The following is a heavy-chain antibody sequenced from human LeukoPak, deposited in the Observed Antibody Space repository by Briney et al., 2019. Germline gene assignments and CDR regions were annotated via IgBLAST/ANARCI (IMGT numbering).Heavy chain of an antibody. CDR3: ARDCSSTSCYSLGWGYYYMDV. CDR2: IYYSGST. D-gene: IGHD2-2*01. CDR1: GGSISSYY. J-gene: IGHJ6*03. Sequence: SETLSLTCTVSGGSISSYYWSWIRQPPGKGLEWIGYIYYSGSTNYNPSLKSRVTISVDTSKNQFSLKLSSVTAADTTVYYCARDCSSTSCYSLGWGYYYMDVWGKGTTVTVSS. V-gene: IGHV4-59*12.